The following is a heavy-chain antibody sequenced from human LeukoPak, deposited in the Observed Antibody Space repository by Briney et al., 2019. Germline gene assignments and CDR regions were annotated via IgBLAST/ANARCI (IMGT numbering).Heavy chain of an antibody. CDR3: ARDILGYCSGGSCYPFDP. CDR1: GFTFSSYS. J-gene: IGHJ5*02. V-gene: IGHV3-21*01. Sequence: GGSLRLSCAASGFTFSSYSMNWVRQAPGKGLEWVSSISSSSSYIYYADSVKGRFTISRDNAKNSLYLQMNSLRAEDTAVYYCARDILGYCSGGSCYPFDPWGQGTLVTVSS. D-gene: IGHD2-15*01. CDR2: ISSSSSYI.